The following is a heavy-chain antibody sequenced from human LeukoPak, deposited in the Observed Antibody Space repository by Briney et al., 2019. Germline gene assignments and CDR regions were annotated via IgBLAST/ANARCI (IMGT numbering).Heavy chain of an antibody. J-gene: IGHJ4*02. CDR3: AKEAHAAHYFDY. V-gene: IGHV3-30*02. CDR1: GFTFSSYG. Sequence: GGSLRLSCAASGFTFSSYGMHWVRQAPGKGLEWVAFIRYDGSNKYYADSVKGRFTISRDNSKNTLYLQMNGLRAEDTAVYYCAKEAHAAHYFDYWGQGTLVTVSS. D-gene: IGHD6-6*01. CDR2: IRYDGSNK.